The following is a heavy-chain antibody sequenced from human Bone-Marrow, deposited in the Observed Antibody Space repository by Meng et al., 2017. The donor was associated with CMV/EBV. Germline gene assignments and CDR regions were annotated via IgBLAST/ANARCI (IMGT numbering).Heavy chain of an antibody. CDR2: MNPNSGNT. CDR3: ARVGQNSITIFGVVISYYFDY. J-gene: IGHJ4*02. D-gene: IGHD3-3*01. Sequence: ASVKVSCKASGYTFTSYDINWVRQATGRGLEWMGWMNPNSGNTGYAQKFQGRVTMTRNTSISTAYMELSSLRSEDTAVYYCARVGQNSITIFGVVISYYFDYWGQGTLVTVSS. V-gene: IGHV1-8*01. CDR1: GYTFTSYD.